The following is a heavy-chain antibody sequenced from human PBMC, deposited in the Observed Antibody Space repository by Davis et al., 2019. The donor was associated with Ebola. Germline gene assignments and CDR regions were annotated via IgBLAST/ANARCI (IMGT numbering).Heavy chain of an antibody. D-gene: IGHD3-22*01. CDR3: ARGKGGSSGYYYQSTTEDY. CDR2: IYYSGST. Sequence: PSETLSLTCTVSGVSISNYYWNWIRQPPGKGLEWIGYIYYSGSTNYNPSLKSRVTISVDTSKNQFSLKLSSVTAADTAVYYCARGKGGSSGYYYQSTTEDYWGQGTLVTVSS. CDR1: GVSISNYY. J-gene: IGHJ4*02. V-gene: IGHV4-59*01.